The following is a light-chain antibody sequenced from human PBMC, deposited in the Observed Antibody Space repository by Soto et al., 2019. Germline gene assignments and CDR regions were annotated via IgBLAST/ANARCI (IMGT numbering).Light chain of an antibody. Sequence: EIVLTQSPATLSLSPGERATLSCRASQSVSSRLAWYQQKPGQAPRLLIYDASNRATGIPARFSGSGSGTDFPLTISSLEPEDFAVYFCQHRKRWHPGASFGGGTTVEIK. CDR2: DAS. V-gene: IGKV3-11*01. J-gene: IGKJ4*01. CDR3: QHRKRWHPGAS. CDR1: QSVSSR.